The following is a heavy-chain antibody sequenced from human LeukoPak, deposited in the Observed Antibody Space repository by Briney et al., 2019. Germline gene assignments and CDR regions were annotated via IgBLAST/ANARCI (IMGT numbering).Heavy chain of an antibody. Sequence: SETLSLTCSVSGGSIISTYYNWGWIRQPPGKGLEWIGAIHHTGTTYYNPSFKSRVTISVDTSKNQFSLKLNSVTAADTAVYYCARLPTGYPNWFDPWGQGSLVTVSS. CDR1: GGSIISTYYN. V-gene: IGHV4-39*01. CDR2: IHHTGTT. J-gene: IGHJ5*02. D-gene: IGHD3-9*01. CDR3: ARLPTGYPNWFDP.